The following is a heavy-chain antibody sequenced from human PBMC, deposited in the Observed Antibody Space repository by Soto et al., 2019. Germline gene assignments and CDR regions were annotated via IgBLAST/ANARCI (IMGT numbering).Heavy chain of an antibody. V-gene: IGHV1-46*03. D-gene: IGHD1-26*01. CDR1: GYTFTSYY. Sequence: QVPLVQSGAEVKKPGASVKVSCKASGYTFTSYYMHWVRQAPGQGLEWMGIINPSGGSTSYAQKFQGRVTMTRETSTSTVYMELSSPRSEDTAGYYCAREGRGGAGYWGQGTLVTVSS. CDR2: INPSGGST. CDR3: AREGRGGAGY. J-gene: IGHJ4*02.